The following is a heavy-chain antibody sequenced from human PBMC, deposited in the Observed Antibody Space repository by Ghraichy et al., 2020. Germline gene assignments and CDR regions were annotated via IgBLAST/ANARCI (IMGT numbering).Heavy chain of an antibody. CDR3: ARDSFNYNAKNEDGFDV. Sequence: GESQNISCAASGFTFITYGMSWVRQAPGKGLEWVSAISGNSDTTHYAHSVKGRFTISRDSSKNILYMQMNSLRAEDTAVYYCARDSFNYNAKNEDGFDVWGQGTMVTVSS. CDR2: ISGNSDTT. CDR1: GFTFITYG. D-gene: IGHD1-14*01. V-gene: IGHV3-23*01. J-gene: IGHJ3*01.